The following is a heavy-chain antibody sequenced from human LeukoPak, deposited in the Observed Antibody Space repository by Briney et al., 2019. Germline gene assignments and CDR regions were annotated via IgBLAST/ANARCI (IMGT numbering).Heavy chain of an antibody. Sequence: SVKVSCKASGYTFTSYGISWVRQAPGQGLEWMGGIIPIFGTANYAQKFQGRVTITADKSTSTAYMELSSLRSEDTAVYYCARTKNYYYYMDVWGKGTTVTVSS. V-gene: IGHV1-69*06. CDR3: ARTKNYYYYMDV. CDR2: IIPIFGTA. CDR1: GYTFTSYG. J-gene: IGHJ6*03.